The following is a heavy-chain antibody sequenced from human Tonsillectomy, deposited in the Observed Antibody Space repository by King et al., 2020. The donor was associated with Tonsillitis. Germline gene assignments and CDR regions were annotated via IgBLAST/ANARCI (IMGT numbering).Heavy chain of an antibody. D-gene: IGHD6-6*01. Sequence: QLVQSGAEVKKPGASVKVSCKASGYTFSSYGISWVRQAPGQGLEWMGWISAYNGNTNYAQKLQGRVIMTTDTSTSTAYMELRTLRSDDTAVYYCARDLLASSTSLWYFDYWGQGTLVTVSS. CDR2: ISAYNGNT. J-gene: IGHJ4*02. CDR1: GYTFSSYG. CDR3: ARDLLASSTSLWYFDY. V-gene: IGHV1-18*01.